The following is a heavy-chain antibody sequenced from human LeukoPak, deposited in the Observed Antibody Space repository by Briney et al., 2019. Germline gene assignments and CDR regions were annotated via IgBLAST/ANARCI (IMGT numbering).Heavy chain of an antibody. CDR1: GFTFSSYA. CDR2: ISGSGTTT. J-gene: IGHJ5*02. Sequence: GGSLRLSCAASGFTFSSYALRWVRQAPGKGREWGSLISGSGTTTSYADSVTGRFTISRVNSKTTLYLQMNSLRAEDTAIYYCARDSTSVAAYGDFDPWGQGTLVTVSS. CDR3: ARDSTSVAAYGDFDP. D-gene: IGHD4-17*01. V-gene: IGHV3-23*01.